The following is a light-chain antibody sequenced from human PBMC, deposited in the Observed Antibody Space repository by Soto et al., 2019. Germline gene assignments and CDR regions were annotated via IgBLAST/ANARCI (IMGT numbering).Light chain of an antibody. V-gene: IGLV2-23*02. J-gene: IGLJ1*01. CDR3: CSYAGSSTPLI. Sequence: QSVLTQPASVSGSPGQSITISCTGTSSDVGSYNLVSWYQQHPGKAPKLMIYEVSKRPSGVSNRFSGSKSGNTASLTISGLQAEVEADYYSCSYAGSSTPLIFGTGTKVTV. CDR1: SSDVGSYNL. CDR2: EVS.